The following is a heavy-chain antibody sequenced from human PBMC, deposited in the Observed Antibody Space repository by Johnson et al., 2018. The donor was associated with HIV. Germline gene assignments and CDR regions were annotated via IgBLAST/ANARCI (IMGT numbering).Heavy chain of an antibody. Sequence: EVQLVESGGGLVQPGGSLRLSCAASGFIFGDYGMSWVRQVPGKGLEWVCDINWNGGSARYADSVKGRFTISRDNAKNSLYVQMNSLRVEDTALYYCARHVRYCSGYPDAFDIWGQGTMVTVSS. V-gene: IGHV3-20*04. CDR3: ARHVRYCSGYPDAFDI. J-gene: IGHJ3*02. CDR1: GFIFGDYG. CDR2: INWNGGSA. D-gene: IGHD2-15*01.